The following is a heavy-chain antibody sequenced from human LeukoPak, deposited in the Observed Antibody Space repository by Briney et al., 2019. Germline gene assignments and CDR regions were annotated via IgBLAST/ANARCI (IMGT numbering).Heavy chain of an antibody. J-gene: IGHJ4*02. Sequence: PSETLSLTCAVYGGSFSHYYWSWIRQPPGKGLEWIGEINHSGSTNYNPSLKSRVTISVDTSKNQFSLKLSSVTAADTAVYYCARAKRGYSYGRALYFDYWGQGTLVTVSS. V-gene: IGHV4-34*01. CDR1: GGSFSHYY. CDR3: ARAKRGYSYGRALYFDY. CDR2: INHSGST. D-gene: IGHD5-18*01.